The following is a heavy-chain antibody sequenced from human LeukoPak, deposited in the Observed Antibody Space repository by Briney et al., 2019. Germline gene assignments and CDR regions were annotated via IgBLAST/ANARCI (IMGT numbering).Heavy chain of an antibody. V-gene: IGHV3-53*04. CDR2: IYAGGST. D-gene: IGHD3-10*01. CDR1: GFTVSSNY. J-gene: IGHJ6*02. Sequence: PGGSLTLSCAASGFTVSSNYMSWVRQAPAKGLAWVSLIYAGGSTYYADAVKGRFTISRHNSKNTLHPQMNSLRVEDTAVYYCATAGSSELLWDYAMDVWGQGTTVTVSS. CDR3: ATAGSSELLWDYAMDV.